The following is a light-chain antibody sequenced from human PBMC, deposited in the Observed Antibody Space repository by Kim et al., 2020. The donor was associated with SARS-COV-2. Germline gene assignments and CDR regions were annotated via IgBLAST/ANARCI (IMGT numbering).Light chain of an antibody. CDR3: CSHAGTFYV. V-gene: IGLV2-11*03. CDR1: SSDVGAYNF. J-gene: IGLJ3*02. Sequence: PGQSVTISCTGTSSDVGAYNFVSWYQQHPGKVPKLVIYDVTKRPSGVPDRFSGSKSGNTASLTISGLQAEDDADYYCCSHAGTFYVFGGGTKLTVL. CDR2: DVT.